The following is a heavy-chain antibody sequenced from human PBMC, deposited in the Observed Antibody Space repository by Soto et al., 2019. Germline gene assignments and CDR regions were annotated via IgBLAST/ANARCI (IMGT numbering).Heavy chain of an antibody. CDR2: ISYVGSNK. V-gene: IGHV3-30*04. CDR3: ARDEWKQQSPFDI. CDR1: GFTFSSYA. D-gene: IGHD6-13*01. J-gene: IGHJ3*02. Sequence: GGSLRLSCAASGFTFSSYAMHWVRQAPGKGLEWVAVISYVGSNKYYADSVKGRFTISRDNSKNTLYLQMNSLRAEDTAVYYCARDEWKQQSPFDIWGQGTMVTVSS.